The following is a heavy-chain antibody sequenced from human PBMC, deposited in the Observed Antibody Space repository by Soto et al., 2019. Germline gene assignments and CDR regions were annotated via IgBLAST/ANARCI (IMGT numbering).Heavy chain of an antibody. CDR1: GFTFSSYS. J-gene: IGHJ5*02. CDR2: ISSSSSYI. V-gene: IGHV3-21*01. CDR3: ERDRWVGARQFDP. D-gene: IGHD3-16*01. Sequence: EVQLVESGGGLVKPGGSLRLSCAASGFTFSSYSMNWVRQAPGKGLEWVSSISSSSSYIYYADSVKGRFTISRDNAKNSLYLQMNRLRAEGTAVYYCERDRWVGARQFDPWVQGTLVTVSS.